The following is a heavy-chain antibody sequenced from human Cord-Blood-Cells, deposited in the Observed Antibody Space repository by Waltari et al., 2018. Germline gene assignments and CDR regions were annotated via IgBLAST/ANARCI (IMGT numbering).Heavy chain of an antibody. CDR1: GSPIRSCSYY. D-gene: IGHD7-27*01. J-gene: IGHJ3*02. Sequence: QLQLPESGPGLVKPSEPLSLTCTVPGSPIRSCSYYWCWIRHPPGRGLEWIGGIYYSWITYYNPSLKCRVTISVDTSKNQFSLKLRSVTAADTAVYYCARQVLGISGIGVAFDIWGQGTMVTVSS. V-gene: IGHV4-39*01. CDR2: IYYSWIT. CDR3: ARQVLGISGIGVAFDI.